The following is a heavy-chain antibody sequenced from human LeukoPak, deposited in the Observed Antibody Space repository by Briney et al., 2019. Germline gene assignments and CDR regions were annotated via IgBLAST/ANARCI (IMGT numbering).Heavy chain of an antibody. CDR2: IKQDGSEK. Sequence: SLRLSCAASGFTFSSYWMSWVRQAPGKGLEWVANIKQDGSEKYYVDSVKGRFTISRDNAKNSLYLQMNSLRAEDTAVYYCARSSDWTSNGYSSSWYGYCFDYWGQGTLVTVSS. J-gene: IGHJ4*02. CDR3: ARSSDWTSNGYSSSWYGYCFDY. CDR1: GFTFSSYW. V-gene: IGHV3-7*01. D-gene: IGHD6-13*01.